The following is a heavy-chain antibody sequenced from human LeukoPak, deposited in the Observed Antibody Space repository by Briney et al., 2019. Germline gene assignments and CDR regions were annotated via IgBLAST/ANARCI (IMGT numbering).Heavy chain of an antibody. V-gene: IGHV4-30-4*01. CDR2: IYYSGST. Sequence: SETLSLTCTVSGGSISSGDYYWSWIRQPPGKGLEWIGYIYYSGSTYYNPSLKSRVTISVDTSKNQFSLKLSSVTAADTAVYYCARVSATYYYDSSGYYYAGPQFDYWGQGTLVTVSS. CDR3: ARVSATYYYDSSGYYYAGPQFDY. J-gene: IGHJ4*02. CDR1: GGSISSGDYY. D-gene: IGHD3-22*01.